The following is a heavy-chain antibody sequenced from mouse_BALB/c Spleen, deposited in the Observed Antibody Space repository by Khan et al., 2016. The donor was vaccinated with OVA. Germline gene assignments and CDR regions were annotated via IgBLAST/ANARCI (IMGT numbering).Heavy chain of an antibody. J-gene: IGHJ2*01. D-gene: IGHD1-2*01. CDR2: ISYSGST. CDR1: GYSITSGYG. V-gene: IGHV3-2*02. Sequence: VQLQQSGPGLVKPSQSLSLTCTVTGYSITSGYGRNWIRQFPGNKLEWMGYISYSGSTNYNPSLKSRIFITRDTSKNQFFLQLNSVTTEDTATYYCARTARIKYWGQGTTLTVSS. CDR3: ARTARIKY.